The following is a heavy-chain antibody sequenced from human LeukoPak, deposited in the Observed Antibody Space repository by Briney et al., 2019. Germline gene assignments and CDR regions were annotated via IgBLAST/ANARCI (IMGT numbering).Heavy chain of an antibody. V-gene: IGHV3-30*01. J-gene: IGHJ4*02. CDR1: GFTFSSYA. CDR3: ARDVE. CDR2: ISYDGSNK. Sequence: PGRSLRLSCAASGFTFSSYAMHWVRQAPGKGLEWVAVISYDGSNKYYADSVKGRFTISRDNSKNTLYLRMNSLRAEDTAVYYCARDVERGQGTLVTVSS.